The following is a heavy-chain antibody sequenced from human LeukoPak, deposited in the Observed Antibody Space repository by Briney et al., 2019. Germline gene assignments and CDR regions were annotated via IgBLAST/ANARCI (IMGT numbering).Heavy chain of an antibody. Sequence: SETLSLTCTVSGGSISSYYWSWIRQPPGKGLEWIGYIYYSGSTNYNPSLKSRVTISVDMSKNQFSLKLSSVTAADTAVYYCARHGTLYYDFWSGSNWFDPWGQGTLVTVSS. CDR3: ARHGTLYYDFWSGSNWFDP. CDR2: IYYSGST. CDR1: GGSISSYY. J-gene: IGHJ5*02. V-gene: IGHV4-59*08. D-gene: IGHD3-3*01.